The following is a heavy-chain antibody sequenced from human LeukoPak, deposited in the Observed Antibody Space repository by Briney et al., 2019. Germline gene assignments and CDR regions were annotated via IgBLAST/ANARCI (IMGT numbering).Heavy chain of an antibody. Sequence: ASVKVSCKVSGYTLTELSMHGVRQAPGKGLEWMGGFDPEDGETIYAQKFQGRVTMTEDTSTDTAYMELSSLRSEDTAVYYCATREDYGDSEYFQHWGQGTLVTVSS. V-gene: IGHV1-24*01. CDR1: GYTLTELS. J-gene: IGHJ1*01. D-gene: IGHD4-17*01. CDR2: FDPEDGET. CDR3: ATREDYGDSEYFQH.